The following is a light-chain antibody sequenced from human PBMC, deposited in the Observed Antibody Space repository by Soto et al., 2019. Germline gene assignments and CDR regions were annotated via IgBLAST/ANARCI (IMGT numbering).Light chain of an antibody. CDR1: QSVGTS. Sequence: EVVLTQSPATLSLSPGDRVALSCRASQSVGTSLAWYQQKPGQTPRLLIYEAAIRATGIPARFSASGSGTDFILTISSLAPEDFAVYYCQQRSNWPLTFGGGTKWIS. CDR3: QQRSNWPLT. V-gene: IGKV3-11*01. CDR2: EAA. J-gene: IGKJ4*01.